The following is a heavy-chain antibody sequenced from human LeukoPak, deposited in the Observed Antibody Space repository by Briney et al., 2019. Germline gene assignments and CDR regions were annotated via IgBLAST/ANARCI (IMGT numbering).Heavy chain of an antibody. V-gene: IGHV1-18*01. CDR1: GYTFTING. J-gene: IGHJ4*02. CDR2: ISANSGDT. CDR3: ARGRWYAFDY. Sequence: ASVKVSCTASGYTFTINGISWVRQAPGRGLEWMGWISANSGDTIYAEKFHGRVTLTRDTSTGTAYMETNRLTYDDTAVYYCARGRWYAFDYWGQGTLVTVSS. D-gene: IGHD6-13*01.